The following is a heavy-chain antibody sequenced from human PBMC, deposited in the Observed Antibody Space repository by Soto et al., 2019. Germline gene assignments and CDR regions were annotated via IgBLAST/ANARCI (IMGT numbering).Heavy chain of an antibody. CDR1: GGSISSNNW. V-gene: IGHV4-4*02. J-gene: IGHJ3*02. CDR2: IYHSGST. CDR3: ARVLQYCIGNSRYFDT. D-gene: IGHD2-2*01. Sequence: QVQLQESGPGLVKPSGTLSFTCAVSGGSISSNNWWNWVRQSPGEGLEWIGEIYHSGSTNYNPSLKSRVTISVDNSRYQFFLKLSSVTAADTAVYYCARVLQYCIGNSRYFDTWGHGIIVTVS.